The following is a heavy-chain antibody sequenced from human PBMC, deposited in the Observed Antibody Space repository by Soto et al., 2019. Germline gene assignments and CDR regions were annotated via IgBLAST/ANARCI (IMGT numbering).Heavy chain of an antibody. CDR1: GDSISSGDYY. CDR3: ARDFKRYGSPPGPLEY. D-gene: IGHD5-18*01. J-gene: IGHJ4*02. Sequence: PSETLSLTCTVSGDSISSGDYYWSWIRQPPGKGLEWIGCIYYSGNTYYNPSLKSQFSISVDTSKNQFSLKLSSVTAADTALYYCARDFKRYGSPPGPLEYWGLGTPVTVSS. CDR2: IYYSGNT. V-gene: IGHV4-30-4*01.